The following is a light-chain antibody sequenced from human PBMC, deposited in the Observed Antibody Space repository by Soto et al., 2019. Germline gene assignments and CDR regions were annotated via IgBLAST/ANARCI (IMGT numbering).Light chain of an antibody. CDR1: QTVLFSSNNKNY. CDR3: QQDYDTPPFT. J-gene: IGKJ4*01. V-gene: IGKV4-1*01. Sequence: DIVMTQSPDSLAVSLGERATINCKSSQTVLFSSNNKNYLAWYQQKPGQPPKLLIFWAPTRGSGVPYRFSGSGSGTDFTLSISSLHAEDVATYYCQQDYDTPPFTFGGGTKVEI. CDR2: WAP.